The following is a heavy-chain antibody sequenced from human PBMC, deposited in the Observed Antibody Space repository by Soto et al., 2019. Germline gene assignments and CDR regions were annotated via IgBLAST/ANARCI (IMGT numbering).Heavy chain of an antibody. J-gene: IGHJ4*02. CDR2: IYHSGST. CDR3: ARYGYSYSASFYFDL. V-gene: IGHV4-38-2*01. Sequence: SETLSLTCAVSGHSISSGFYYWGWVRQPPGKGLEWIGSIYHSGSTYYNPSLKSRVTMSVDTSKNQLSLKMSSVTAADTAVYYCARYGYSYSASFYFDLWGQGTQVTVSS. D-gene: IGHD5-18*01. CDR1: GHSISSGFYY.